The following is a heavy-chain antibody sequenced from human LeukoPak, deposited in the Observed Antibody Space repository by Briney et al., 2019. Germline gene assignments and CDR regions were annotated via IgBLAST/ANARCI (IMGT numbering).Heavy chain of an antibody. J-gene: IGHJ4*02. Sequence: GGSLRLSCAASGFTFSSYGMHWVRQAPGKGLEWVAFIRYDGSNKYYADSVKGRFTISRDDSKNTLYLQMNSLRAEDTAVYYCAKAWYSSGWYGYWGQGTLVTVSS. CDR1: GFTFSSYG. D-gene: IGHD6-19*01. CDR2: IRYDGSNK. CDR3: AKAWYSSGWYGY. V-gene: IGHV3-30*02.